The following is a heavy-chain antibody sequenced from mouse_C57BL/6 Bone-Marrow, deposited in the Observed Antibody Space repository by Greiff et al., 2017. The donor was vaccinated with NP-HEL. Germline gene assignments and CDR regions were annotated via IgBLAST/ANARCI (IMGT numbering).Heavy chain of an antibody. D-gene: IGHD1-1*01. V-gene: IGHV1-63*01. J-gene: IGHJ3*01. CDR3: AGYYGSSPAWFAY. Sequence: QVHVKQSGAELVRPGTSVKMSCKASGYTFTNYWIGWAKQRPGHGLEWIGDIYPGGGYTNYNEKFKGKATLTADKSSSTAYMQFSSLTSEDSAIDYGAGYYGSSPAWFAYWGQGTLVTVSA. CDR1: GYTFTNYW. CDR2: IYPGGGYT.